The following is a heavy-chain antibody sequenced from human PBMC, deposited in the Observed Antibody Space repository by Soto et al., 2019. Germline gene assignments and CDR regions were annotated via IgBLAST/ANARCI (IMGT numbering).Heavy chain of an antibody. Sequence: ASVKVSCKASGYTFTRYGISWVRQAPGQGLEWMGWISGYNGDTNYAQKFQDRVSMTIDTSTGTAYMELRSLTSDDMAIYYCAKNGQPPYYYYGMDVLGQETKVTVSS. J-gene: IGHJ6*02. V-gene: IGHV1-18*03. D-gene: IGHD2-8*01. CDR3: AKNGQPPYYYYGMDV. CDR2: ISGYNGDT. CDR1: GYTFTRYG.